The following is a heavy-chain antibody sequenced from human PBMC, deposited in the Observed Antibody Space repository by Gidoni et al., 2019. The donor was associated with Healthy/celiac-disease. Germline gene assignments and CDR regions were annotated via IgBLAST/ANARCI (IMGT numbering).Heavy chain of an antibody. J-gene: IGHJ6*02. D-gene: IGHD7-27*01. Sequence: QVPLVPSGAEVTKPGASVKVSCKASGYTFTSYYLHWVRQAPGQGLEWMGIINPSGGSTSYAQKFQGRVTMTRDTSTSTGDMELSSLRSEDTAVYYCAIYPWGGMDVWGQGTTVTVSS. CDR2: INPSGGST. CDR3: AIYPWGGMDV. CDR1: GYTFTSYY. V-gene: IGHV1-46*01.